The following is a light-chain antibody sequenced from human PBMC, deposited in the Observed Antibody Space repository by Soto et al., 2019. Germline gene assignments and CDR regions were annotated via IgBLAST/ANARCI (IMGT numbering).Light chain of an antibody. Sequence: CALTQPASVYGSPAQSITISCTGTSSDVGGYNYVSWYQHHPGKAPKLIIYDVTNRPSGVSNPFSGSKSGNTASLTISGLQPEDEADYYCSSYTTSNTRQIVFGTGTKSPS. V-gene: IGLV2-14*03. CDR3: SSYTTSNTRQIV. CDR2: DVT. CDR1: SSDVGGYNY. J-gene: IGLJ1*01.